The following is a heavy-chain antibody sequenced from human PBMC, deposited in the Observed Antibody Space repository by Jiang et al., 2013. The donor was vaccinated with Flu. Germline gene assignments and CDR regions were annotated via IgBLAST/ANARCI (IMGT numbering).Heavy chain of an antibody. Sequence: KPTQTLTLTCTFSGFSFSTSGVGVAWIRQPPGKALEWVAVIYWNDDKRYSPSLNSRLTITKDTSKNQVVLTMTNMDPVDTATYYCARTYYYDSSGYYYSWYFDYWGQGTLVTVSS. V-gene: IGHV2-5*01. CDR3: ARTYYYDSSGYYYSWYFDY. CDR2: IYWNDDK. CDR1: GFSFSTSGVG. D-gene: IGHD3-22*01. J-gene: IGHJ4*02.